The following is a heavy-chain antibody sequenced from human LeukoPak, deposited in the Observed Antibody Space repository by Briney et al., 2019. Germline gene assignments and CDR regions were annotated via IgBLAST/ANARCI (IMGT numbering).Heavy chain of an antibody. CDR1: GGPISSSSYY. CDR3: ARRNSGYYYAFDS. V-gene: IGHV4-39*01. Sequence: SETLSLTCTVSGGPISSSSYYWGWIRQPPGKGLEWIGSIYYSGSTYYNPSLKSRVTISVDTSKNQFSLKLSSVTAADTAVYYCARRNSGYYYAFDSWGQGTLVTASS. CDR2: IYYSGST. J-gene: IGHJ4*02. D-gene: IGHD3-22*01.